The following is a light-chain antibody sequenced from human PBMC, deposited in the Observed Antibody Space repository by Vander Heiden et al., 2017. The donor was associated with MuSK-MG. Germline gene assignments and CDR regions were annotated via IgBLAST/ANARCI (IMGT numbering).Light chain of an antibody. CDR1: QSISSY. J-gene: IGKJ3*01. CDR3: QQSDGTRRT. Sequence: DIQMTQSPSSLSASVGDRVTITCRASQSISSYLNWYQQKPGKAPKLLIYAASSLQSGVPSRFSGSGSGTDFTLTISSLQPEDFATYYCQQSDGTRRTFGHGTKVDIK. V-gene: IGKV1-39*01. CDR2: AAS.